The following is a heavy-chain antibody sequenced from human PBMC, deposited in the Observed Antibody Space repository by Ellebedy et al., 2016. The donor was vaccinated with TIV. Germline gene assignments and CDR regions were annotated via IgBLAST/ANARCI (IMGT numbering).Heavy chain of an antibody. CDR1: GFTFGSYG. CDR3: ATRRACSSGACYGLDH. CDR2: FSGTATIT. J-gene: IGHJ4*02. D-gene: IGHD2-8*01. Sequence: GESLKISXAASGFTFGSYGMSWVRQAPGKGLEWVSTFSGTATITYADSVKGRFTISRDNSKNTLYLQMNTLRAEDTAVYYCATRRACSSGACYGLDHWGQGTLVTVSS. V-gene: IGHV3-23*01.